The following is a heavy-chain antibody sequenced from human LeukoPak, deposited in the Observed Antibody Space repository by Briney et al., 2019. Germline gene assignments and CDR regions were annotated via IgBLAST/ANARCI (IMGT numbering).Heavy chain of an antibody. CDR1: GGSIRSGGYY. V-gene: IGHV4-31*03. J-gene: IGHJ4*02. Sequence: SETLSLTCTVSGGSIRSGGYYCTWIRQHPGKGLEWIGYIYHSGSTYYNPSLESRVTISVDTSRIQFSLKLNSVTAADTAVYYCAIDRSGYYHFDYWGQGTLVTVSS. D-gene: IGHD3-22*01. CDR3: AIDRSGYYHFDY. CDR2: IYHSGST.